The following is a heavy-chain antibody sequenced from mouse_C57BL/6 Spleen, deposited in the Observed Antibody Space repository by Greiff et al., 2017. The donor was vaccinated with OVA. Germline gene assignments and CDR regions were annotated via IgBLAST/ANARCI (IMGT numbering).Heavy chain of an antibody. V-gene: IGHV1-69*01. J-gene: IGHJ3*01. D-gene: IGHD2-1*01. Sequence: VKLQQPGAELVMPGASVKLSCKASGYTFTSYWMHWVKQRPGQGLEWIGEIDPSDSYTNYNQKFKGKSTLTVDKSSSTAYMQLSSLTSEDSAVYYCASSYGNPAWFAYWGQGTLVTVSA. CDR1: GYTFTSYW. CDR2: IDPSDSYT. CDR3: ASSYGNPAWFAY.